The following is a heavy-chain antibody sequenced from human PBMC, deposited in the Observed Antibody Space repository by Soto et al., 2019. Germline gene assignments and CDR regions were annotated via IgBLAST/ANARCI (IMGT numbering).Heavy chain of an antibody. CDR3: ARDLSLVRGPTEGFDP. J-gene: IGHJ5*02. CDR2: INHSGST. Sequence: PSETLSLTCAVYGGSFSGYYWSWIRQPPGKGLEWIGEINHSGSTNYNPSLKSRVTISVDTSKNQFSLKLSSVTAADTAVYYCARDLSLVRGPTEGFDPWGQGTLVTVSS. CDR1: GGSFSGYY. V-gene: IGHV4-34*01. D-gene: IGHD6-6*01.